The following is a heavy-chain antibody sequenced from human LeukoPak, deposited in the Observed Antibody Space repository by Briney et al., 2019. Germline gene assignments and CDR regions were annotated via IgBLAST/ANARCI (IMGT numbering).Heavy chain of an antibody. V-gene: IGHV4-59*01. J-gene: IGHJ4*02. CDR3: ARGFGNFDY. D-gene: IGHD3-10*01. Sequence: SETLSLTCTVSGDSISTYYWTWIRQPPGKGLEWIGYIYYTGNTNYNPSLKSRVTISLDTSKNQFSLRLNSVTAADTAVYYCARGFGNFDYWGQGTLVTVSS. CDR1: GDSISTYY. CDR2: IYYTGNT.